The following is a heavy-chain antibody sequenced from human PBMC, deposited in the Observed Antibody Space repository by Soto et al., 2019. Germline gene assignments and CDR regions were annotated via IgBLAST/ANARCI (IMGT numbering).Heavy chain of an antibody. V-gene: IGHV1-69*12. CDR2: IVPIFGTA. CDR3: ARARYPCGGDCSTSYLHF. CDR1: GDTFNTYA. D-gene: IGHD2-21*02. J-gene: IGHJ4*02. Sequence: QVQVVQSGAEVKRPGSSVKVSCKASGDTFNTYAFSWVRQAPGQGLEWMGGIVPIFGTADYAQKLQGRVTLPAEESTSTVYMEVSSLRSEDTAVYVCARARYPCGGDCSTSYLHFWGQGTLVTVSS.